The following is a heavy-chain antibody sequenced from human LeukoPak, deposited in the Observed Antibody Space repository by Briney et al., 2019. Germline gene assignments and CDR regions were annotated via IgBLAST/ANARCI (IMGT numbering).Heavy chain of an antibody. V-gene: IGHV1-2*02. J-gene: IGHJ5*02. CDR3: ARGPLEYCSGGTCYSGRNWFDP. CDR2: INPNSGDT. CDR1: GYTFTNYY. D-gene: IGHD2-15*01. Sequence: GASVKVSCKASGYTFTNYYIHWVRQAPGQGLEWMGWINPNSGDTNYAQKFQGRVTMTRDTSISTVYMELRRLRYDDTAAYYCARGPLEYCSGGTCYSGRNWFDPWGQGTLVTVSS.